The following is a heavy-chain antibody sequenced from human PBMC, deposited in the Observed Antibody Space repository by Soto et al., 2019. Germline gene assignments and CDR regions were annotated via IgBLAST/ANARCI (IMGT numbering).Heavy chain of an antibody. D-gene: IGHD3-10*01. CDR3: ARDVIYGSGCLDL. J-gene: IGHJ2*01. CDR1: GFSFSSYG. V-gene: IGHV3-33*01. CDR2: TWHDGSNK. Sequence: QVQLVESGGGVVQPGRSLTLSCGASGFSFSSYGMHWVRQAPGKGLEWVAVTWHDGSNKYYADSVKGRFTISRDNSKNTVHLQMDSLRVEDTAVYYCARDVIYGSGCLDLWGRGTPVTVSS.